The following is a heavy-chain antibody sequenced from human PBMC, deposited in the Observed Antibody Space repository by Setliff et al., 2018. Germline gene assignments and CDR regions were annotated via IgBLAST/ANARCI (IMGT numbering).Heavy chain of an antibody. J-gene: IGHJ5*02. CDR2: IYQNGIT. CDR1: GGPISSSSYY. CDR3: ATDGPVLNGDYIS. Sequence: SETLSLTCSASGGPISSSSYYWVWIRQPPGKGLEWIGTIYQNGITYYNPSVKSRVTISVDKSKNQFSLSLRSVTAADTAVYYCATDGPVLNGDYISWGQGTLVTVSS. D-gene: IGHD3-10*01. V-gene: IGHV4-39*07.